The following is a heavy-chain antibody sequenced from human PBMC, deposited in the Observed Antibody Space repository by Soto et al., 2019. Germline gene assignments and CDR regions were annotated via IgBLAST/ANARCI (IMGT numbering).Heavy chain of an antibody. CDR2: IYYSGST. J-gene: IGHJ3*02. CDR3: ARGGFRNLGAFDI. Sequence: SETLSLTCTVSGGSISSYYWSWIRQPPGKGLEWIGYIYYSGSTNYNPSLKSRVTISVDTSKNQFSLKLSSVTAADTAVYYCARGGFRNLGAFDIWGQGTMVTVSS. V-gene: IGHV4-59*01. CDR1: GGSISSYY. D-gene: IGHD2-15*01.